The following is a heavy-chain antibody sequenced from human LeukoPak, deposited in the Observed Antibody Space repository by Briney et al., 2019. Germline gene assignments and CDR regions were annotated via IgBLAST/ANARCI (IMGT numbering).Heavy chain of an antibody. Sequence: GGSLRLSCAASGFTFSSYSMNWVHQAPGKGLEWVSSISSSSSYIYYADSVKGRFTISRDNAKNSLYLQMNSLRAEDTAVYYCARDLGPNFWNDAPPRAKFDYWGQGTLVTVSS. CDR2: ISSSSSYI. V-gene: IGHV3-21*01. D-gene: IGHD1-1*01. CDR1: GFTFSSYS. J-gene: IGHJ4*02. CDR3: ARDLGPNFWNDAPPRAKFDY.